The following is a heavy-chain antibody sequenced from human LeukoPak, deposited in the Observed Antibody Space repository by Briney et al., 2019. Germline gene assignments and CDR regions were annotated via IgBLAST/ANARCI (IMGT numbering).Heavy chain of an antibody. J-gene: IGHJ6*02. CDR1: GFTFSSYA. V-gene: IGHV3-23*01. Sequence: PGGSLRLSCAASGFTFSSYAMSWVRQAPGKGLEWVSAISGSGGSTYYADSVKGRFTISRDNSKNTLYLQMNSLRAEDTAVYYCAKGIAVAGTGYYGMDVWGQGTTVTVSS. D-gene: IGHD6-19*01. CDR2: ISGSGGST. CDR3: AKGIAVAGTGYYGMDV.